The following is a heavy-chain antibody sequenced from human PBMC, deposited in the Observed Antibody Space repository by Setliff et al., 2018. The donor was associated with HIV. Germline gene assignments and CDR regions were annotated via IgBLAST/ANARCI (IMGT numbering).Heavy chain of an antibody. V-gene: IGHV3-23*01. J-gene: IGHJ4*02. CDR2: ISGSGGNT. CDR3: TKNLYRSPWSPLDY. CDR1: GFTFRSYA. Sequence: PGGSLRLSCGASGFTFRSYAMNWVRQAPGKGLEWVSTISGSGGNTHYADSVKGRFTIFRDNSKNTLYLQMNSLRAEDTAVYYCTKNLYRSPWSPLDYWGQGTLVTVSS. D-gene: IGHD6-19*01.